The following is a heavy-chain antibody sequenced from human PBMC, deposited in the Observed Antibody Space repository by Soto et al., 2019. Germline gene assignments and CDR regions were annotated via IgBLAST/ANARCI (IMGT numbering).Heavy chain of an antibody. CDR1: GGTFSSYA. J-gene: IGHJ3*02. CDR3: ARDPYYYDSSGDNDAFDI. V-gene: IGHV1-69*06. Sequence: SVKVSCKASGGTFSSYAISWVRQAPGQGLEWMGGIIPIFGTANYAQKFQGRVTITADKSTSTAYMELSSLRSEDTAVYYCARDPYYYDSSGDNDAFDIRGQGTMVTVSS. D-gene: IGHD3-22*01. CDR2: IIPIFGTA.